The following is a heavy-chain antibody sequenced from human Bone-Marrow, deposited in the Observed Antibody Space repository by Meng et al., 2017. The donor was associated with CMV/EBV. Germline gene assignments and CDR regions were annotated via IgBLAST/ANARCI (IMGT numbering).Heavy chain of an antibody. Sequence: LSLTCGASGFTFSNYAMNWVRQTPGKALEWLALIGTNERATHYADCVKGRFTISRDNPKNTLYLQMNSLRAEDTAVYYCAGASVIALFYWGQGTLVTVSS. CDR1: GFTFSNYA. D-gene: IGHD2-21*01. V-gene: IGHV3-23*01. CDR3: AGASVIALFY. CDR2: IGTNERAT. J-gene: IGHJ4*02.